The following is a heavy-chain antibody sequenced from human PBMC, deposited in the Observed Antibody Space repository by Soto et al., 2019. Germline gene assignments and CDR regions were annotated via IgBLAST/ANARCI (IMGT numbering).Heavy chain of an antibody. Sequence: QVQLVQSGAEMKTPGASVKVSCKARGFTFTTNDIHWVRQAPGQRLEWMGWMNVNTDSTDSAEDFEGRLTMTWNTSISTAYMELTDLTSEDTAVYYCAREVVEVTSIWLDPWGLGTHLTVSS. CDR2: MNVNTDST. CDR1: GFTFTTND. D-gene: IGHD1-1*01. CDR3: AREVVEVTSIWLDP. V-gene: IGHV1-8*02. J-gene: IGHJ5*02.